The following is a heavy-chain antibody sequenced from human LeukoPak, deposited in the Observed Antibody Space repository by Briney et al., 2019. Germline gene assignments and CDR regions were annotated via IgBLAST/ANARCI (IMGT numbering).Heavy chain of an antibody. CDR1: GFTVSSNY. CDR3: VKEIFRNGFHGLDV. J-gene: IGHJ6*02. V-gene: IGHV3-53*01. Sequence: AGGSLRLSCAASGFTVSSNYMSWVRQAPGKGLEWVSVIYSGGSTYYADSVKGRFTISRDNSKNTLFLHMNSLRAEDTAVYYCVKEIFRNGFHGLDVWGQGTTVTVSS. CDR2: IYSGGST. D-gene: IGHD5-24*01.